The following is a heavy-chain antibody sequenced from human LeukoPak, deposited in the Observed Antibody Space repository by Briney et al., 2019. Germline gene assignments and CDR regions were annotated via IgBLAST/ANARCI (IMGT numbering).Heavy chain of an antibody. CDR3: ARLGLTYCSGGSCYPELRI. D-gene: IGHD2-15*01. Sequence: ASVKVSCKASGGTFSSYAISWVRQAPGQGLEWMGGIIPIFGTANYAQKFQGRVTITADESTSTAHMELSSLRSEDTAVYYCARLGLTYCSGGSCYPELRIWGQGTMVTVSS. J-gene: IGHJ3*02. CDR2: IIPIFGTA. CDR1: GGTFSSYA. V-gene: IGHV1-69*13.